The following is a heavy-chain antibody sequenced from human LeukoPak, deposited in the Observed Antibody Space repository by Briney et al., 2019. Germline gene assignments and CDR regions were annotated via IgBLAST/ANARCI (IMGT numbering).Heavy chain of an antibody. Sequence: PSETLSLTCTVSGDSITSYYWSWIRQSPGKGLEWIGYISYSGSTNYNPSLKSRVTMSDTSKNQFSLKLTSVTAADTAVYHCARLLEVYWYFDLWGRGTLVTVSS. V-gene: IGHV4-59*01. CDR2: ISYSGST. J-gene: IGHJ2*01. CDR1: GDSITSYY. CDR3: ARLLEVYWYFDL. D-gene: IGHD2-15*01.